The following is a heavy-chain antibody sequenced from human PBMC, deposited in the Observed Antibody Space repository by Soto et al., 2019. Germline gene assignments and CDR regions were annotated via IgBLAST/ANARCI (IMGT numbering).Heavy chain of an antibody. CDR1: GYTFTSYY. Sequence: ASVKVSCKASGYTFTSYYMHWVRQAPGQGLEWMGIINPSGGSTSYAQKFQGRVTMTRDTSTSTVYMELSSLRSEDTAVYYCARDWEGAAAIGGYYYWGQGTLVTVSS. D-gene: IGHD2-2*02. V-gene: IGHV1-46*01. CDR3: ARDWEGAAAIGGYYY. J-gene: IGHJ4*02. CDR2: INPSGGST.